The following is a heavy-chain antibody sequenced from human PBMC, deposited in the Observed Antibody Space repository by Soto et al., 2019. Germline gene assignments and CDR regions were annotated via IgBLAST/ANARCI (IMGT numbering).Heavy chain of an antibody. Sequence: SETLSLTCTVSGGSISSSSYYWGWIRQPPGKGLEWIGSIYYSGSTYYNPSLKSRVTISVDTSKNQFSLKLSSVTAADTAVYYCAREVSRGSFDPWGQGTLVTVSS. CDR2: IYYSGST. CDR3: AREVSRGSFDP. CDR1: GGSISSSSYY. D-gene: IGHD3-10*01. V-gene: IGHV4-39*07. J-gene: IGHJ5*02.